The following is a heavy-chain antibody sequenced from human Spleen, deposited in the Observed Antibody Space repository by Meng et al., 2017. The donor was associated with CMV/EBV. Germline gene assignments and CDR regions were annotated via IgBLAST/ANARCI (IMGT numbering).Heavy chain of an antibody. V-gene: IGHV3-30-3*01. D-gene: IGHD1-26*01. Sequence: GESLKISCAASGFTFSSYAMHWVRQAPGKGLEWVAVISYDGSNKYYADSVKGRFTISRDNSKNTLYLQMNSLSAEETAVYYCAKGGRGGYNWFDPWGQGTLVTVSS. CDR3: AKGGRGGYNWFDP. J-gene: IGHJ5*02. CDR2: ISYDGSNK. CDR1: GFTFSSYA.